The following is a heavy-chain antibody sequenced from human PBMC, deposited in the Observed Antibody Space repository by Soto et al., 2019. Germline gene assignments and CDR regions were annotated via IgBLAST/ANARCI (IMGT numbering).Heavy chain of an antibody. J-gene: IGHJ4*03. CDR2: IYQNGNT. CDR3: VRRKLGDVFDI. V-gene: IGHV4-30-2*01. D-gene: IGHD3-16*01. Sequence: SATLSLTCIVSGDSITSPSSSWTWFRQPPRKSLEWIGYIYQNGNTYYNPSVKGRVTISVDRSKSQFSLTLQSVTAADTAVYCCVRRKLGDVFDIWGTGTLVTVSS. CDR1: GDSITSPSSS.